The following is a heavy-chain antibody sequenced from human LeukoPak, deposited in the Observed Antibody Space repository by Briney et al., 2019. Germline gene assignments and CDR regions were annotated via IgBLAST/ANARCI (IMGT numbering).Heavy chain of an antibody. CDR1: GYTFTSYG. V-gene: IGHV1-18*01. Sequence: GASVKVSCKASGYTFTSYGISWVRQAPGQGLEWMGWISAYNGNTNYAQKLQGRVTMTTDTSTSTAYMELRSLRSDDTAVYYCARRSTNSFGELSFYYYYYMDVWGKGTTVTISS. J-gene: IGHJ6*03. D-gene: IGHD3-10*01. CDR3: ARRSTNSFGELSFYYYYYMDV. CDR2: ISAYNGNT.